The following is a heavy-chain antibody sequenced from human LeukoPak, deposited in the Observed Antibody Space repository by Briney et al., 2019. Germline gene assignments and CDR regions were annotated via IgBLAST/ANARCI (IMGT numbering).Heavy chain of an antibody. CDR2: ISLTGRT. D-gene: IGHD1-26*01. Sequence: PSETLSLTCGVSGGSITSTNWWSWVRQPPGQGLEWIGEISLTGRTNYNPSLIGRVNMSLDESRNQLSLTPTSVTAADTAMYYCTRESGPYCPFGYWGQGTLVVVPS. J-gene: IGHJ4*02. V-gene: IGHV4-4*02. CDR3: TRESGPYCPFGY. CDR1: GGSITSTNW.